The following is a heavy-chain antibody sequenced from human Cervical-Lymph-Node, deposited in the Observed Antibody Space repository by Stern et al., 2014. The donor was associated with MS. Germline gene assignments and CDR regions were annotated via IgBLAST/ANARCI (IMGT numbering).Heavy chain of an antibody. V-gene: IGHV1-69*06. CDR2: IIPILDTT. D-gene: IGHD4-17*01. Sequence: VQLVESGAEVKKPGSSVKVSCKASGGTFTSYAFNWGRQAPGQGLEWIGGIIPILDTTNCAQNFKGRLTITADKSTSTAYMELSSLESEDTAVYYCAKAAVTTASFDSWGQGTLVTVSS. CDR3: AKAAVTTASFDS. J-gene: IGHJ4*02. CDR1: GGTFTSYA.